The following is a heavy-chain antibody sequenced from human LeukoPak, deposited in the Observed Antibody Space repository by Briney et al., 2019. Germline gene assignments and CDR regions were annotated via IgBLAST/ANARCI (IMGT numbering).Heavy chain of an antibody. CDR3: ARDTYYYDSRDRMSYYYGMDV. J-gene: IGHJ6*02. D-gene: IGHD3-22*01. CDR1: GGTFSSYA. Sequence: SVKVSCKASGGTFSSYAISWVRQAPGQGLEWMGRIIPILGIANYAQKFQGRVTITADKSTSTAYMELSSLRAEDTAVYYCARDTYYYDSRDRMSYYYGMDVWGQGTTVTVSS. CDR2: IIPILGIA. V-gene: IGHV1-69*04.